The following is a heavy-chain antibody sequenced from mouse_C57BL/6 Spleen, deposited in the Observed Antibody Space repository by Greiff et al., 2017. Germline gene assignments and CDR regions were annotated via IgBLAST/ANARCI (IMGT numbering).Heavy chain of an antibody. J-gene: IGHJ4*01. CDR1: GFTFSSYA. D-gene: IGHD4-1*01. Sequence: EVKVVESGGGLVKPGGSLKLSCAASGFTFSSYAMSWVRQTPEKRLEWVATISDGGSYTYYPDNVKGRFTISRDNAKNNLYLQMSHLKSEDTAMYYCARDGTSMDYWGQGTSVTVSS. V-gene: IGHV5-4*01. CDR3: ARDGTSMDY. CDR2: ISDGGSYT.